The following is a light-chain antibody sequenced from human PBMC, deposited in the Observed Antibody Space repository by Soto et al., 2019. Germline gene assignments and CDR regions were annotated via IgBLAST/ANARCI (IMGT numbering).Light chain of an antibody. J-gene: IGKJ5*01. CDR2: AAS. CDR3: QQRHMWPIT. Sequence: DIQMTQSPCSLSASVGDRVTITCRASQDISNYLAWYQKKPGKVPKLLIYAASTLQSGVPSRFSGSGSGTDFTLTISSLEPEDSAVHYCQQRHMWPITFGQGTRLEIK. V-gene: IGKV1-27*01. CDR1: QDISNY.